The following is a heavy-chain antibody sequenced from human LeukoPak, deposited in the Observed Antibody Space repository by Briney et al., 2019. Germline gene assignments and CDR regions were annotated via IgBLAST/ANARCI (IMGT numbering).Heavy chain of an antibody. CDR3: ARGLHVYDILTGYYNGNWFDP. CDR2: IYYSGST. CDR1: GGSISSYY. J-gene: IGHJ5*02. Sequence: SETLSLTCTVSGGSISSYYWSWIRQPPGKGLEWIGYIYYSGSTNYNPSPKSRVTISVDTSKNQFSLKLSSVTAADTAVYYCARGLHVYDILTGYYNGNWFDPWGQGTLVTVSS. V-gene: IGHV4-59*01. D-gene: IGHD3-9*01.